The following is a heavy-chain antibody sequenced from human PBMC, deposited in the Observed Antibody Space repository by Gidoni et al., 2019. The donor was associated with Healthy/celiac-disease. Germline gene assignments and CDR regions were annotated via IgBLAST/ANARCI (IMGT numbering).Heavy chain of an antibody. D-gene: IGHD3-16*01. V-gene: IGHV3-7*01. Sequence: EVRLVESGGGLVEPGGSLRLALAASGFPFSTHWMTWVRQAPGKGLDWVANIKQDGSEKYYVDSLKGRFTISRDNAENSLYLQMSSLRAEDTAVYYCARQGPYSYSFTSWGQGTLVTVSS. CDR1: GFPFSTHW. CDR3: ARQGPYSYSFTS. J-gene: IGHJ5*02. CDR2: IKQDGSEK.